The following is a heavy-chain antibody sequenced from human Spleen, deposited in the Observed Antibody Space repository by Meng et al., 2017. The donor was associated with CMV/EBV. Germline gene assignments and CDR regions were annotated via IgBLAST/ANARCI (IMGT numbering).Heavy chain of an antibody. Sequence: GESLKISCAASGFTFSSYAMHWVRQAPGKGLEWVAFISDGGSNKYHADSVKGRFTISRDNSENTLYLQMNSLRTEDTAVYFCARDHGYCAKTSCYMDYWGQGTLVTVSS. CDR1: GFTFSSYA. CDR2: ISDGGSNK. CDR3: ARDHGYCAKTSCYMDY. V-gene: IGHV3-30-3*01. D-gene: IGHD2-8*01. J-gene: IGHJ4*02.